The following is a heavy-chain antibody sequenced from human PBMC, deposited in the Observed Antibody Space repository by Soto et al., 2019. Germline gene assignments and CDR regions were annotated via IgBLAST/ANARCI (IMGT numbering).Heavy chain of an antibody. D-gene: IGHD5-18*01. J-gene: IGHJ4*02. CDR3: ARGYDTALAPIF. CDR2: INHLTTT. Sequence: SETLSLTCAVYGGSFSSYHWSWIRQTPGKGLEWIGEINHLTTTNYNPSLKSRVIISLDTPKNQFSLKLSSVIAADTAVYYCARGYDTALAPIFWGQGILVTVSS. CDR1: GGSFSSYH. V-gene: IGHV4-34*01.